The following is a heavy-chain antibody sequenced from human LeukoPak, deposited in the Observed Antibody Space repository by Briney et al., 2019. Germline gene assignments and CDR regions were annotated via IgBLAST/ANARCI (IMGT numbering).Heavy chain of an antibody. CDR2: INHSGST. CDR1: GGSFSGYY. J-gene: IGHJ4*02. CDR3: ARTLWFGRYLDY. D-gene: IGHD3-10*01. Sequence: PSETLSLTCAVYGGSFSGYYWSWIRQPPGKGLEWIGEINHSGSTNYNPSLKSRVTISVDTSKNQFSLKLSSVTAADTAVYYCARTLWFGRYLDYWGQGTLVTVSS. V-gene: IGHV4-34*01.